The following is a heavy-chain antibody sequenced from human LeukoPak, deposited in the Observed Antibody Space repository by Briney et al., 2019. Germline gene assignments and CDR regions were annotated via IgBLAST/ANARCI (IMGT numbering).Heavy chain of an antibody. CDR2: IYYSGST. J-gene: IGHJ5*02. CDR1: GGSISSYY. Sequence: ASETLSLTCTVSGGSISSYYWSWIRQPPGKGLEWIGYIYYSGSTNYNPSLKSRVTISVDTSKNQFSLKLSSVTAADTAVYYCARDVQAGYSSSWYVEDWFDPWGQGTLVTVSS. D-gene: IGHD6-13*01. V-gene: IGHV4-59*01. CDR3: ARDVQAGYSSSWYVEDWFDP.